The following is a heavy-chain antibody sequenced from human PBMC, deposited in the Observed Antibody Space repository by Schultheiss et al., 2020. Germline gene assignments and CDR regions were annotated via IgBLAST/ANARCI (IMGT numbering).Heavy chain of an antibody. CDR1: GYTFTSYG. D-gene: IGHD1-7*01. CDR3: ATMQLELPSKRNYYYGMDV. V-gene: IGHV1-18*01. J-gene: IGHJ6*02. CDR2: ISAYNGNT. Sequence: PSVKVSCKASGYTFTSYGISWVRQAPGQGLEWMGWISAYNGNTKYSQKFQGRVTITRDTSASTAYMELSSLRSEDTALYYCATMQLELPSKRNYYYGMDVWGQGTTVTVSS.